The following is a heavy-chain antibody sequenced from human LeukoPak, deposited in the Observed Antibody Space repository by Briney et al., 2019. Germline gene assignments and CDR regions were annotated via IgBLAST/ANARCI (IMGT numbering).Heavy chain of an antibody. CDR3: VRDGDAYNSDF. D-gene: IGHD5-24*01. V-gene: IGHV3-74*01. J-gene: IGHJ4*02. CDR2: IKYDGSYT. Sequence: GGSLRLSCATSGFTLSLAWMHWVRQAPGKGLEWVSRIKYDGSYTNYADSVKGRFTISRDNARNTLSLHMISLRAEDTAVYFCVRDGDAYNSDFWGQGVLVTVSS. CDR1: GFTLSLAW.